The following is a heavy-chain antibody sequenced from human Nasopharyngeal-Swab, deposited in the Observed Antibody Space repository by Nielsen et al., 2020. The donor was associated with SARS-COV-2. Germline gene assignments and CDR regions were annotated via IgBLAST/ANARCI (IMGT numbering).Heavy chain of an antibody. Sequence: GESLKISCAASGFTFSNYGMHWVRQAPGKGLEWVAVIWYDGSNKYYADSVKGRFTISRDNSKNTVYLQMNSLRAEDTAVYYCAKVKLAVAGQPYYFDYWGQGTLVTVSS. J-gene: IGHJ4*02. D-gene: IGHD6-19*01. CDR1: GFTFSNYG. V-gene: IGHV3-33*06. CDR2: IWYDGSNK. CDR3: AKVKLAVAGQPYYFDY.